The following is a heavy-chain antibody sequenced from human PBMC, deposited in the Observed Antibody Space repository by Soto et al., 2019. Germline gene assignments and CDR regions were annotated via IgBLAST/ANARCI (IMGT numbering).Heavy chain of an antibody. V-gene: IGHV3-23*01. Sequence: EVQLLESGGGLVQPGGSLRLSCAVSGFTFSSYAMSWVRQAPGKGLEWVSSISGSGGRIDYADSVRGRFTISRDNSKNTLYLQMNSLRAEDTAVYYCAKDLTVTSISYFDYWGQGTLVTVSS. CDR1: GFTFSSYA. CDR2: ISGSGGRI. J-gene: IGHJ4*02. D-gene: IGHD4-17*01. CDR3: AKDLTVTSISYFDY.